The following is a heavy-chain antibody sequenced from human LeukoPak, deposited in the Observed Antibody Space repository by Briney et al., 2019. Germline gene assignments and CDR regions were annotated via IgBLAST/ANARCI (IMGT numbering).Heavy chain of an antibody. V-gene: IGHV3-30-3*01. CDR3: AILVVLAATTGFDY. CDR2: ISYDGSNK. CDR1: GLTFSSYA. J-gene: IGHJ4*01. D-gene: IGHD2-15*01. Sequence: PGGSLRLSCAASGLTFSSYAMHWVRQAPGKGLEWVAVISYDGSNKYYADSVKGRFTISRDNSKNTLYLQMNSLRAEDTAVYYCAILVVLAATTGFDYWGQEPWSPSPQ.